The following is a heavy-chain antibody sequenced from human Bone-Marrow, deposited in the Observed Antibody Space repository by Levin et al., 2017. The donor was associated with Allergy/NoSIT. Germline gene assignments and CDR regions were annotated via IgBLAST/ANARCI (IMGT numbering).Heavy chain of an antibody. CDR3: ARELRTYSSGCGY. J-gene: IGHJ4*02. CDR2: ISSNGGST. CDR1: GFTFSSYA. V-gene: IGHV3-64*01. D-gene: IGHD6-19*01. Sequence: GESLKISCAASGFTFSSYAMHWVRQAPGKGLEYVSAISSNGGSTYYANSVKGRFTISRDNSKNTLYLQMGSLRAEDMAVYYCARELRTYSSGCGYWGQGTLVTVSS.